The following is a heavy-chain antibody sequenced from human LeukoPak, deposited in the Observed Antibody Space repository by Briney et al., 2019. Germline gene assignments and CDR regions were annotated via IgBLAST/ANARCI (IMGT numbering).Heavy chain of an antibody. CDR3: ATLDPANCSGGSCSQYGMDV. CDR1: GFTFSSYA. D-gene: IGHD2-15*01. V-gene: IGHV3-23*01. J-gene: IGHJ6*02. Sequence: GGSLRLSCAASGFTFSSYAMSWVRQAPGKGLEWVSAISGSGGSTYYADSVKGRFTISRDNSKNTLYLQMNSLRAEDTAVYYCATLDPANCSGGSCSQYGMDVWGQGTTVTVSS. CDR2: ISGSGGST.